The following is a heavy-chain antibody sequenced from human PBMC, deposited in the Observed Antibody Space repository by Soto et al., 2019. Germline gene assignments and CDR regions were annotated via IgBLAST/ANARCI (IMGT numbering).Heavy chain of an antibody. CDR1: GGSISYEYYQ. Sequence: SDTLSLTCTVSGGSISYEYYQWTWIRQSPGKGLEWIGYIHYSGSIIYNPSFKSRVTISVDTSKNQFSLQLSSVTAADTAVYFCAREDDGGDRDYYGLDVWGQGTTVTVSS. CDR2: IHYSGSI. D-gene: IGHD3-16*01. V-gene: IGHV4-30-4*02. J-gene: IGHJ6*02. CDR3: AREDDGGDRDYYGLDV.